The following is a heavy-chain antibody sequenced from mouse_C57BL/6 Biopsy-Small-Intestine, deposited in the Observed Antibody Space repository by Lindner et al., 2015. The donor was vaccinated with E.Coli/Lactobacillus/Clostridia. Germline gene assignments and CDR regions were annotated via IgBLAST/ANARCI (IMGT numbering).Heavy chain of an antibody. CDR2: IFPIPGTA. Sequence: VKVSCKASGGTFSSYAISWVRQAPGQGLEWMGRIFPIPGTADYAQKFQGRVTITADKSTTTAYMELSRLRSEDTAVYYCSREFPAAAFDYWGQGTLVTVSS. CDR1: GGTFSSYA. J-gene: IGHJ4*01. D-gene: IGHD6-1*01. CDR3: SREFPAAAFDY. V-gene: IGHV1-81*01.